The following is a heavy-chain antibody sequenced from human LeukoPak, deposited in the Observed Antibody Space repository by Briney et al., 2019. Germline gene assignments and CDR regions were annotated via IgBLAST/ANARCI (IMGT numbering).Heavy chain of an antibody. D-gene: IGHD6-13*01. CDR3: ARDFRLRRSSSYFDY. Sequence: PGGSLRLSCAASGFTFSDYYMSWIRQAPGKGLEWVSYISSSGSTIYYADSVKGRFTISRDNAKNSLYLQMNSLRAEDTAVYYCARDFRLRRSSSYFDYWGQGTLVTVSS. V-gene: IGHV3-11*04. CDR1: GFTFSDYY. CDR2: ISSSGSTI. J-gene: IGHJ4*02.